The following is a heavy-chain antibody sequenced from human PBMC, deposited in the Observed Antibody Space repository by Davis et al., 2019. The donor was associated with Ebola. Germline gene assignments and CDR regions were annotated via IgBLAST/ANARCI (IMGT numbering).Heavy chain of an antibody. D-gene: IGHD5-12*01. V-gene: IGHV3-30*02. CDR3: AKDRRDIASFDY. CDR1: EFTFSSYA. J-gene: IGHJ4*02. CDR2: IRYDGSNK. Sequence: GGSLRLSCAASEFTFSSYAMHWVRQAPGKGLEWVAFIRYDGSNKYYADSVKGRFTISRDNSKNTLYLQMNSLRAEDTAVYYCAKDRRDIASFDYWGQGTLVTVSS.